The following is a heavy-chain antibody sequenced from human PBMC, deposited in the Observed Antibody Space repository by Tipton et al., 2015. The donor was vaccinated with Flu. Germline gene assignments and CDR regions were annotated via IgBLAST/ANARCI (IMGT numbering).Heavy chain of an antibody. CDR1: GGSFSGYY. CDR2: INHSGDT. J-gene: IGHJ4*02. Sequence: TLSLTCAVYGGSFSGYYWTYIRQPPGKGLEWIGEINHSGDTNYNPSLKSRVTTSVDTSKNQFPLKLTSVTAADTAVYSCARALRTTGFDYWGQGTLVTVSS. V-gene: IGHV4-34*01. D-gene: IGHD1-1*01. CDR3: ARALRTTGFDY.